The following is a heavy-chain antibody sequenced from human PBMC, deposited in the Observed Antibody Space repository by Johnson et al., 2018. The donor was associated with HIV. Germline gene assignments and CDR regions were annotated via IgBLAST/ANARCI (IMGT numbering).Heavy chain of an antibody. J-gene: IGHJ3*02. CDR3: ARDSPGGAFDI. Sequence: QVQLVESGGGVVQPGRSLRLSCVTSGFTFSSYAMHWVRQAPGKGLEWVALISYDGSNKYYADSVKGRFTISRDNAKNSLYLQMNSLRAEDTAVYYCARDSPGGAFDIWGQGTLVTVSS. CDR2: ISYDGSNK. D-gene: IGHD3-10*01. CDR1: GFTFSSYA. V-gene: IGHV3-30-3*01.